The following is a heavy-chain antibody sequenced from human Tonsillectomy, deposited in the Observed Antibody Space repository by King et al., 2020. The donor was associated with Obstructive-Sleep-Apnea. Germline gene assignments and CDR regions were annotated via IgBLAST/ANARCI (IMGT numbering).Heavy chain of an antibody. CDR1: GYTFTGYY. V-gene: IGHV1-2*04. CDR3: ARGPEANWNYDYYGMDV. Sequence: VQLVESGAEVKKPGASVKVSCKASGYTFTGYYMHWVRQAPGKGLEWMGWINPNSGGTNYAQKFQGWVTMTRDTSISTAYMELSRLRSDDTAVYYCARGPEANWNYDYYGMDVWGQGTTVTVSS. J-gene: IGHJ6*02. D-gene: IGHD1-20*01. CDR2: INPNSGGT.